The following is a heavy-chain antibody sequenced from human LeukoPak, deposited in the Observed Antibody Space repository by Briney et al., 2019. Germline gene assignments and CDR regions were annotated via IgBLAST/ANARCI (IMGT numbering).Heavy chain of an antibody. V-gene: IGHV4-39*07. CDR2: IYYSGST. CDR1: GGSISSSSYY. D-gene: IGHD5-18*01. J-gene: IGHJ4*02. CDR3: ARDPPYRRGYSYYDSR. Sequence: SETLSLTCTVSGGSISSSSYYWGWIRQPPGKGLEWIGSIYYSGSTYYNPSLKSRVTISVDTSKNQFSLKLSSVTAADTAVYYCARDPPYRRGYSYYDSRWGQGTLVTVSS.